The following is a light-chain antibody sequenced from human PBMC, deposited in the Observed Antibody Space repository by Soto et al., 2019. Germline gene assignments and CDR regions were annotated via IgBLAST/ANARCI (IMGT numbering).Light chain of an antibody. V-gene: IGKV3-11*01. CDR2: DAS. Sequence: EIVLTQSPATLSLSPGERATLSCRASQSVNSYLAWYQHKPGQSPRLLIYDASIRATGIPARFSGSGSGTDFTLTISSLEPEDFAVYYCQQRSNWTTFGGGTKVEIK. CDR3: QQRSNWTT. J-gene: IGKJ4*01. CDR1: QSVNSY.